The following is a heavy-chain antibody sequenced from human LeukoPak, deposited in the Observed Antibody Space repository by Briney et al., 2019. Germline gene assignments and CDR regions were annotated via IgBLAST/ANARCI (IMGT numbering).Heavy chain of an antibody. V-gene: IGHV3-7*01. CDR3: AGVRTTGSYYGMDV. D-gene: IGHD3-10*01. CDR1: GFAFSTYW. Sequence: GGSLRLSCAASGFAFSTYWMSWVRQAPGKGLEWVANIKEDESEKYYVDSVKGRFTISRDNAQNSLNLQMNSLRPEDTAMYYCAGVRTTGSYYGMDVWGQGTTVTVCS. J-gene: IGHJ6*02. CDR2: IKEDESEK.